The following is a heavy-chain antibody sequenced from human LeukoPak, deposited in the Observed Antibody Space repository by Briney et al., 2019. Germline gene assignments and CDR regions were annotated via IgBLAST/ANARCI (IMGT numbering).Heavy chain of an antibody. J-gene: IGHJ6*02. D-gene: IGHD6-6*01. CDR1: GFTFSSYW. CDR2: IKQDGSEE. Sequence: PGGSLRLSCAASGFTFSSYWMSWVRQAPGKGLEWVANIKQDGSEEVYVDSVRGRFTISRDNAKNSLYLQMNSLRAEDTAVYYCARDSKRPYYYYGMDVWGQGTTVTVSS. CDR3: ARDSKRPYYYYGMDV. V-gene: IGHV3-7*01.